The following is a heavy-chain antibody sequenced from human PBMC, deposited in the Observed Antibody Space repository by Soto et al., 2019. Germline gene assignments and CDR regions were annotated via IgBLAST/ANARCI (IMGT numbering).Heavy chain of an antibody. CDR2: ISYDGSNK. D-gene: IGHD3-10*01. J-gene: IGHJ6*02. V-gene: IGHV3-30*18. Sequence: GGSLRLSCAASGFSFGSYALSLVRQAPGKGLECVSVISYDGSNKYYADSVKGRFTISRDNSKNTLYLQMNSLRAEDTAVYYCAKDLDYYGSGSPDYYGMDVWGQGTTVTVSS. CDR3: AKDLDYYGSGSPDYYGMDV. CDR1: GFSFGSYA.